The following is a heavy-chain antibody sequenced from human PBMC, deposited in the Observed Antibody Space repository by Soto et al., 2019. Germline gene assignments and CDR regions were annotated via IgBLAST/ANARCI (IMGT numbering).Heavy chain of an antibody. Sequence: GWSLRLSCAASGLTFSDYYMSWIRQAPGKGLEWVSYISRSGSTIYYADSVQGRFTIPRDNAKNSLYQQMTSLRAEDTAVYYCARAEGYYYGMDVWGQGTTVTVSS. J-gene: IGHJ6*02. CDR2: ISRSGSTI. CDR3: ARAEGYYYGMDV. V-gene: IGHV3-11*01. CDR1: GLTFSDYY.